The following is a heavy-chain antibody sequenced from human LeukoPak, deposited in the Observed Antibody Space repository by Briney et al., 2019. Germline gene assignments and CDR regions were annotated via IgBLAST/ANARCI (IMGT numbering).Heavy chain of an antibody. CDR1: GYTFTSYG. V-gene: IGHV1-18*01. J-gene: IGHJ3*02. CDR2: ISAYNGNT. CDR3: ARDEPMIVVTDAFDI. D-gene: IGHD3-22*01. Sequence: GASVKVSCKASGYTFTSYGISWVRQAPGQGLEWMGWISAYNGNTNYAQKLQGRVTMTTDTSTSTAYMELRSLRSDDTAAYYCARDEPMIVVTDAFDIWGQGTMVTVSS.